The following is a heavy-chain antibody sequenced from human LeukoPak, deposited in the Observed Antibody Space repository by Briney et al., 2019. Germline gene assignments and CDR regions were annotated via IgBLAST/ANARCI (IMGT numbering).Heavy chain of an antibody. V-gene: IGHV1-2*02. CDR1: GYTFTDYY. CDR3: AGVLATVAEYFQH. D-gene: IGHD4/OR15-4a*01. CDR2: INPNSGGT. Sequence: ASVTVPCKTSGYTFTDYYIHWVRQAPGQGLEWMGWINPNSGGTNYAQKFQGRVTMTRDTSISTAYMELSRLRSDDSAVYYCAGVLATVAEYFQHWGQGTLVTVSS. J-gene: IGHJ1*01.